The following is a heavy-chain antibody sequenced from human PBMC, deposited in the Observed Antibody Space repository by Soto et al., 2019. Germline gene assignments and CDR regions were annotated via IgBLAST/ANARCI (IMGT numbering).Heavy chain of an antibody. V-gene: IGHV3-21*01. D-gene: IGHD3-22*01. Sequence: GGSLRLSCAASGFTFSSYGRNWVRQAPGKGLEWVSSISSSSSYIYYADSVKGRFTISRDNAKNSLYLQMNSLRAEDTAVYYCARDREYYYDSSGLLSTKYGMDVWGQGTTLTVSS. CDR2: ISSSSSYI. CDR1: GFTFSSYG. J-gene: IGHJ6*02. CDR3: ARDREYYYDSSGLLSTKYGMDV.